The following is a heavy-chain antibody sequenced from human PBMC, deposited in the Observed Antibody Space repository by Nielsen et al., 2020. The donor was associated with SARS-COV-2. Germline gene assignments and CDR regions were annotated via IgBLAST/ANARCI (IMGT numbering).Heavy chain of an antibody. CDR1: GYPFTSYD. CDR2: MNPNSGNT. V-gene: IGHV1-8*01. J-gene: IGHJ6*02. D-gene: IGHD6-19*01. Sequence: ASVKVSCKASGYPFTSYDINWLRQAPGQGLEWMGWMNPNSGNTGYAQKFQGRVTMTRNTSISTAYMELSSLRSEDTAVYYCARGRSSSGWYSSYYYYGMDVWGQGTTVTVSS. CDR3: ARGRSSSGWYSSYYYYGMDV.